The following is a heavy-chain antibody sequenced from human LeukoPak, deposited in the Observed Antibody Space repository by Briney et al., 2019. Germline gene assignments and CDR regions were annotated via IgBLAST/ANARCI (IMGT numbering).Heavy chain of an antibody. CDR1: GGSISVYY. J-gene: IGHJ5*02. CDR2: IYYSGST. V-gene: IGHV4-59*01. Sequence: SEALSLTCTVSGGSISVYYWTWIRQPPGKGLEWSGYIYYSGSTNHNTSLKSRVTISVDTSKNQFSLNLSSVTAADTAVYYCARGHDRNFFGSKPFDPWGQGTLVTVSS. CDR3: ARGHDRNFFGSKPFDP. D-gene: IGHD3-10*01.